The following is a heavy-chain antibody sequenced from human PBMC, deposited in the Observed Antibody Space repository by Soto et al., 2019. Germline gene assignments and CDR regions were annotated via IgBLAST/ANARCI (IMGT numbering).Heavy chain of an antibody. CDR3: VREGSGGDSRGSFDF. Sequence: GSLRLSCAASGFNFSNYAMNWVRQAPGKGLQWVSVISGSGGSAYYADSVEGRFNISRDNSKNTLYLQMNSLRAEDTAIYYCVREGSGGDSRGSFDFWGRGTTFTVSS. CDR1: GFNFSNYA. V-gene: IGHV3-23*01. CDR2: ISGSGGSA. D-gene: IGHD6-19*01. J-gene: IGHJ3*01.